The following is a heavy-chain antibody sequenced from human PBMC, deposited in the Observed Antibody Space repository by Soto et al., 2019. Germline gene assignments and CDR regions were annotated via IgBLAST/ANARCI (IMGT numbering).Heavy chain of an antibody. CDR1: GFSISSYY. J-gene: IGHJ4*02. CDR3: ARDRSPVRY. Sequence: SETLSLTCTVSGFSISSYYWSWIRQPPGKGLEWIGYIYYSGSTNYNPSLKSRVTISVDTSKNQFSLKLSSVTPADTAVYYCARDRSPVRYWGQGALVTVSS. CDR2: IYYSGST. V-gene: IGHV4-59*01.